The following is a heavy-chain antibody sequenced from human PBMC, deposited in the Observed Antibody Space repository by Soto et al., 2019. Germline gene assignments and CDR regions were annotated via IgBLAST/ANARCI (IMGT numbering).Heavy chain of an antibody. CDR2: IYYSGST. V-gene: IGHV4-59*08. Sequence: SETLSLTCTVSGGSISSYYWSWIRQPPGKGLEWIGYIYYSGSTNYNPSLKSRVTISVDTSKNQFSLKLSSVTAADTAVYYCARQGLTMIASDAFDIWGQGTMVTVSS. CDR3: ARQGLTMIASDAFDI. J-gene: IGHJ3*02. CDR1: GGSISSYY. D-gene: IGHD3-22*01.